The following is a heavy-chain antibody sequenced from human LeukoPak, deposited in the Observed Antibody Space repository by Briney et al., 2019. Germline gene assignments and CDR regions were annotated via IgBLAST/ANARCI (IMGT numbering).Heavy chain of an antibody. CDR1: GFTFSSDS. CDR2: ISSSSSYI. J-gene: IGHJ3*02. D-gene: IGHD6-25*01. V-gene: IGHV3-21*01. CDR3: ARVAYGGAARAFDI. Sequence: GGSLRLSCAASGFTFSSDSMNWVRQAPGKGLEWVSSISSSSSYIYYADSVKGRFTISRDNAKNSLYLQMNSLRAEDTAVYYCARVAYGGAARAFDIWGQGTMVTVSS.